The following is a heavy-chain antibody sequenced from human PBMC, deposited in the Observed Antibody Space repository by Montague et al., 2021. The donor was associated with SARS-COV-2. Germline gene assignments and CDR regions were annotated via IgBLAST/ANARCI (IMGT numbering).Heavy chain of an antibody. D-gene: IGHD3-22*01. V-gene: IGHV3-23*01. CDR2: ISDSGGST. CDR3: AKGGERITMIVVVITLADFDY. Sequence: ETLSLTCTVSGGSISGGGYSWSWIRQHPGKGLEWVSGISDSGGSTYYADSVKGRFTISRDNSKNTLYLQMNSLRAEDTAVYYCAKGGERITMIVVVITLADFDYWGQGTLVTVSS. CDR1: GGSISGGGYS. J-gene: IGHJ4*02.